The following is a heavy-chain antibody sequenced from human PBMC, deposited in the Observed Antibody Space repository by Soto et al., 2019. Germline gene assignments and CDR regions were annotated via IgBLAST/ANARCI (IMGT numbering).Heavy chain of an antibody. D-gene: IGHD5-12*01. Sequence: QLQLQESGPGLVKPSETLSLTCTVSGGSISSSSYYWGWIRQPPGKGLEWIGSIYYSGSTYYNPSLKSRVTISVDTSKNQFSLKLSSVTAADTAVYYCARLPDDVDIVATGWFDPWGQGTLVTVSS. CDR3: ARLPDDVDIVATGWFDP. V-gene: IGHV4-39*01. J-gene: IGHJ5*02. CDR1: GGSISSSSYY. CDR2: IYYSGST.